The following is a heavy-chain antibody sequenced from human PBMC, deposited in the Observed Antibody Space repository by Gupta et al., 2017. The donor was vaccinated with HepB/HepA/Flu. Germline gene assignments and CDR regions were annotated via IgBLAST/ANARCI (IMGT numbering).Heavy chain of an antibody. CDR3: ARDDFWSEVKNGNDGGGGDY. Sequence: QVQLVQSGAEVKKPGASVKVSCQASGYTFTGYYMHWVRQAPGQGLEWMGWINPNSGGTNYAQKFQVRVTMTRDTSISTAYMELSRLRSDDTAVYYCARDDFWSEVKNGNDGGGGDYWGQGTLVTVSS. D-gene: IGHD3-3*01. V-gene: IGHV1-2*02. CDR1: GYTFTGYY. CDR2: INPNSGGT. J-gene: IGHJ4*02.